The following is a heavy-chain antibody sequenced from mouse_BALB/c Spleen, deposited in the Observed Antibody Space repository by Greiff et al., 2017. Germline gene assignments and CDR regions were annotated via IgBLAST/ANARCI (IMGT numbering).Heavy chain of an antibody. Sequence: EVQRVESGPELVKPGASVKMSCKASGYTFTSYVMHWVKQKPGQGLEWIGYINPYNDGTKYNEKFKGKATLTSDKSSSTAYMELSSLTSEDSAVYYCARGATSYWGQGTLVTVSA. D-gene: IGHD3-1*01. CDR2: INPYNDGT. CDR3: ARGATSY. J-gene: IGHJ3*01. V-gene: IGHV1-14*01. CDR1: GYTFTSYV.